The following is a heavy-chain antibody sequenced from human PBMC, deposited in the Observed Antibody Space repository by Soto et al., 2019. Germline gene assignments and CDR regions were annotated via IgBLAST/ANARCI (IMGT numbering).Heavy chain of an antibody. Sequence: ASVKVSCKPSGGTLSSFAISWVRQAPAQGLEWMGGIMPIFGSANYAQKFQGSVTITADESTTTVFMELSSLRSEDTAVYYCALGYCTGGSCYPTSYYFDYWGQGTLVTVSS. CDR3: ALGYCTGGSCYPTSYYFDY. CDR2: IMPIFGSA. J-gene: IGHJ4*02. V-gene: IGHV1-69*13. CDR1: GGTLSSFA. D-gene: IGHD2-15*01.